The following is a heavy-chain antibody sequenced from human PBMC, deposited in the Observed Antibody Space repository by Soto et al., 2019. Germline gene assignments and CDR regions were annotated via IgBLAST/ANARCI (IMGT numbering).Heavy chain of an antibody. D-gene: IGHD1-20*01. J-gene: IGHJ4*02. Sequence: KTXETLSLACSVSGGSISGSSYCWGWLRQSPGRGPEWIGIVFYTGFTSYNPSLESRVSVSVDTSKNQFSLKVSAVTAADTAVYYCASSQKGYNRNYFDHWGQGDLVTVSS. V-gene: IGHV4-39*01. CDR3: ASSQKGYNRNYFDH. CDR1: GGSISGSSYC. CDR2: VFYTGFT.